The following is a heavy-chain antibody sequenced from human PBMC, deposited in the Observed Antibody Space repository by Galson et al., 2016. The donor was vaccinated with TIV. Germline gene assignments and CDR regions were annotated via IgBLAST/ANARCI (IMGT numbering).Heavy chain of an antibody. D-gene: IGHD3-16*01. CDR3: ARGPNYYHSYMDV. V-gene: IGHV1-69*10. CDR2: SNPLFGIA. CDR1: GDIFNTYA. J-gene: IGHJ6*03. Sequence: SVKVSCKASGDIFNTYAISWVRQAPGQGLEWMGGSNPLFGIATYAEKFQGRVTITADTSTRPAYMELSNLRSEDTAMYYCARGPNYYHSYMDVWGKGTTVTVSS.